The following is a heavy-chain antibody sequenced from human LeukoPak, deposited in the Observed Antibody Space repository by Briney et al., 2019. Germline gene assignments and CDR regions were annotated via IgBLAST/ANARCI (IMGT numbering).Heavy chain of an antibody. D-gene: IGHD3-22*01. CDR1: GGSFSGYY. J-gene: IGHJ4*02. CDR2: INHSGST. CDR3: ARGKISYYDSSGYPPFFDY. V-gene: IGHV4-34*01. Sequence: SETLSLTCAVYGGSFSGYYWSWIRQPPGKGLEWIGEINHSGSTNYNPSLKSRVTISVDTSKNQFSLKLSSVTAADTAVYYCARGKISYYDSSGYPPFFDYWGQGTLVTVSS.